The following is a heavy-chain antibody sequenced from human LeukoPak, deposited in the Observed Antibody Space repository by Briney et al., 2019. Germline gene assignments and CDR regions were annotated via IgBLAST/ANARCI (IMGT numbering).Heavy chain of an antibody. CDR1: GYTFTSYD. J-gene: IGHJ4*02. D-gene: IGHD6-13*01. V-gene: IGHV1-46*01. CDR3: ARDISAPIAAAGTGFDY. CDR2: INPSGGST. Sequence: ASVKVSCKASGYTFTSYDINWVRQATGQGLEWMGIINPSGGSTSYAQKFQGRVTMTRDMSTSTVYMELSSLRSEDTAVYYCARDISAPIAAAGTGFDYWGQGTLVTVSS.